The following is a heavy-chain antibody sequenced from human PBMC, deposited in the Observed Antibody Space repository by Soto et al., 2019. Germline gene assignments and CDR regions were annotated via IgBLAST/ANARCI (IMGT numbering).Heavy chain of an antibody. V-gene: IGHV4-59*01. CDR3: AKSFAVVTFDV. Sequence: QVQLQESGPGLVKPSETLSLTCSVSGGSLTSYYWSWIRQPPGKGLEWIGYTDSSGSTSYNPSLKSRVTIIGDTSKNQFFPRLSSVTAADTAMFFCAKSFAVVTFDVWGLGTLVTVSS. D-gene: IGHD3-3*01. J-gene: IGHJ4*02. CDR1: GGSLTSYY. CDR2: TDSSGST.